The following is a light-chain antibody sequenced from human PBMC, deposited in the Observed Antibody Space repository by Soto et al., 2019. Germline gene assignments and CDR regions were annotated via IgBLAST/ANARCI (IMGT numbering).Light chain of an antibody. CDR2: EVT. CDR1: SSDVGTYNY. V-gene: IGLV2-14*01. Sequence: QSALTQPTSVSGSPGQSITISCTGTSSDVGTYNYVSWYQQHPGKSPKLMIYEVTYRPSGVPDRFSGSKSGDTASLTISGLQAEDEADYYCSSYTSSSTLVFGTGTKLTVL. J-gene: IGLJ1*01. CDR3: SSYTSSSTLV.